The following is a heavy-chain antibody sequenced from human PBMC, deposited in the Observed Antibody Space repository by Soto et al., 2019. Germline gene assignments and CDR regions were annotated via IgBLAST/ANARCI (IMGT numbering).Heavy chain of an antibody. J-gene: IGHJ4*01. CDR3: AGHPTDPTGLDY. Sequence: ASVKVSCKASGYSFTSYSVRWVRQAPGQRLEWMGWISAGNGNTNYAQKLQGRVTMTTDTSTTTAYMELRSLRSDDTAVYYCAGHPTDPTGLDYWGLGTLVTVSS. V-gene: IGHV1-18*01. D-gene: IGHD3-16*01. CDR2: ISAGNGNT. CDR1: GYSFTSYS.